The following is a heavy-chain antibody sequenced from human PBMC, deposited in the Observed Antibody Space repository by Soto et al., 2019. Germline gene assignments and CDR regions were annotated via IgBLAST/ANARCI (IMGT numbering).Heavy chain of an antibody. CDR3: AKDYPQGSSGWYHFDY. D-gene: IGHD6-19*01. Sequence: GGSLRLSCVASGFTFSSYAMSWVRQAPGKGLEWVSAISGSGGSTYYADSVKGRFTISRDNSKNTLYLQMNSLRAEDTAVYYCAKDYPQGSSGWYHFDYWGQGTLVTVSS. CDR1: GFTFSSYA. V-gene: IGHV3-23*01. J-gene: IGHJ4*02. CDR2: ISGSGGST.